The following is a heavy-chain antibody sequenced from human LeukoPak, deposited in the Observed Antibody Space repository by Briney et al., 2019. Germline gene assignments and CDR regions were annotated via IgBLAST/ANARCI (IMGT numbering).Heavy chain of an antibody. CDR2: ISHDGSNK. J-gene: IGHJ6*02. Sequence: PGRSLRLSCAASGFTFSSYAMHWVRQAPGKGLEWVAVISHDGSNKYYADSVKGRFTISRDNSKNTLYLQMNSLRAEDTAVYYCAREGYCSGGSCRTLYGMDVWGQGTTVTVSS. D-gene: IGHD2-15*01. CDR1: GFTFSSYA. V-gene: IGHV3-30-3*01. CDR3: AREGYCSGGSCRTLYGMDV.